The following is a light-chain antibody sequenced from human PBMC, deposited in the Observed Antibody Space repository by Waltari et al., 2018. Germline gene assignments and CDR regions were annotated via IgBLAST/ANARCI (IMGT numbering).Light chain of an antibody. V-gene: IGLV1-40*01. CDR3: QSYDSTLGGWGV. J-gene: IGLJ2*01. Sequence: QSVLTQPPSVSGAPGQRVTISCTGSSFNIGTSYDVHWYQQLPGAAPKLLLYKINMRPAGVPDRLLGSTSGTSASLTITGLQPEDEADYYCQSYDSTLGGWGVFGGGTKLTVL. CDR1: SFNIGTSYD. CDR2: KIN.